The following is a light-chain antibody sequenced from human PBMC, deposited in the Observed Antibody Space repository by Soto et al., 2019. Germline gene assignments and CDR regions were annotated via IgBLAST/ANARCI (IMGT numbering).Light chain of an antibody. CDR2: DVS. CDR1: SSDVGGYNY. V-gene: IGLV2-14*01. Sequence: QYALTQPAAVSGSPGQSITISCTGTSSDVGGYNYVSWYQQHPGKTPKLMIYDVSNRPSGVYNRFSGSKSGNTASLTISGLQAEDEGDYYCSSYTISTLVVFGGRPKLTV. CDR3: SSYTISTLVV. J-gene: IGLJ2*01.